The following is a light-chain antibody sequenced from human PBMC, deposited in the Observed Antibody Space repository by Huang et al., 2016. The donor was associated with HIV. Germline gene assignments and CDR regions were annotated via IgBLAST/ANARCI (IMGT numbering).Light chain of an antibody. V-gene: IGKV4-1*01. Sequence: DIVMTQSPDSLAVSPGERATINCKSSQTVLYSLNKKNYLAWFQQKPERPPKLLMYWATTRESGVPDRVSGSGSGTDFTLTINNLQAEDVAVYFCLQYYSVPQTFGHGTKVEIK. CDR3: LQYYSVPQT. J-gene: IGKJ1*01. CDR1: QTVLYSLNKKNY. CDR2: WAT.